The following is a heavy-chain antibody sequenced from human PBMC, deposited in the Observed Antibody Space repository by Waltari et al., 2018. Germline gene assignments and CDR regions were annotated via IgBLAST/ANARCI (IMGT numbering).Heavy chain of an antibody. J-gene: IGHJ4*02. CDR3: ARQVGGQKYYFDY. V-gene: IGHV4-39*01. CDR1: GGSISSSGYF. D-gene: IGHD3-16*01. CDR2: VYYDGTA. Sequence: QLQLQESGPGLVKPSESLSLTCTVSGGSISSSGYFWGWLRQPPGKELEWIGSVYYDGTAYDSPSLGGRATVSVDTSKNQFSLRLSSVTAADTAVYHCARQVGGQKYYFDYWGQGTLVTVSS.